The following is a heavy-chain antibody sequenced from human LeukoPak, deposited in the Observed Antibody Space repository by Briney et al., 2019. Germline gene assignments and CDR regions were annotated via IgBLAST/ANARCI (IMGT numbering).Heavy chain of an antibody. CDR3: ARGSRDSSGYYYYYYYYGMDV. D-gene: IGHD3-22*01. CDR2: IYYSGST. Sequence: GSLRLSCAASGFTFSSYWMSWVRQPPGKGLEWIGSIYYSGSTYYNPSLKSRVTISVDTSKNQFSLKLSSVTAADTAVYYCARGSRDSSGYYYYYYYYGMDVWGQGTTVTVSS. V-gene: IGHV4-39*01. CDR1: GFTFSSYW. J-gene: IGHJ6*02.